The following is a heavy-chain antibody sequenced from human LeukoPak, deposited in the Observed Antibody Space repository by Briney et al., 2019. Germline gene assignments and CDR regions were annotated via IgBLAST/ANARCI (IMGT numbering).Heavy chain of an antibody. CDR3: ARGKGYSYGIDY. Sequence: PSETLSLTCTVSGGSTSSGEHYWSWIRQPPGKGLEWIGHIYNSGSTHYNPSLKSRVTISSDTSKNQFSLKLSSVTAADTAVYYCARGKGYSYGIDYWGQGTLVTVSS. CDR2: IYNSGST. D-gene: IGHD5-18*01. J-gene: IGHJ4*02. V-gene: IGHV4-30-4*01. CDR1: GGSTSSGEHY.